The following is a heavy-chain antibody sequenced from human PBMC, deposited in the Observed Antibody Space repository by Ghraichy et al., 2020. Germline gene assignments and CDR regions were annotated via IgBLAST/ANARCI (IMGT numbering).Heavy chain of an antibody. Sequence: GGSLRLSCAASGFTFSSYSMNWVRQAPGKGLEWVSSISSSSSYIYYADSVKGRFTISRDNAKNSLYLQMNSLRAEDTAVYYCARAWLAAGTSVTVYYYYMDVWGKGTTVTVSS. V-gene: IGHV3-21*01. CDR1: GFTFSSYS. CDR2: ISSSSSYI. D-gene: IGHD6-13*01. J-gene: IGHJ6*03. CDR3: ARAWLAAGTSVTVYYYYMDV.